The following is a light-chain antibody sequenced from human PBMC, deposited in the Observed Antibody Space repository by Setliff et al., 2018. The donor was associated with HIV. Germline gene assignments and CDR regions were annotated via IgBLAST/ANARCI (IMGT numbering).Light chain of an antibody. CDR2: YDG. CDR3: QVWDSGSDHAV. V-gene: IGLV3-21*04. CDR1: NLGPKS. Sequence: SYELTQPPSVSVAPGKTATIACGGDNLGPKSVHWYQQKPGQAPVLLIYYDGDRTSDVPARFSGSKSGNTAPLTITWVDAGDEADYYCQVWDSGSDHAVFGGGTKVTVL. J-gene: IGLJ2*01.